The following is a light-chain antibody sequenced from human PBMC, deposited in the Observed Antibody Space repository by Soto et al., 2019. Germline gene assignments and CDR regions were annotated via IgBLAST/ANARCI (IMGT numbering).Light chain of an antibody. CDR1: QTVYNN. Sequence: EVVMTQSPATLSVSPGESVTLSCRASQTVYNNYLAWYQQRPGQTPRLIIYAVSARATGIPARFSGSASGTDFTLTINGLQSEDFAVYYCQQYTNWPITFGEGTRLEIK. J-gene: IGKJ5*01. V-gene: IGKV3-15*01. CDR2: AVS. CDR3: QQYTNWPIT.